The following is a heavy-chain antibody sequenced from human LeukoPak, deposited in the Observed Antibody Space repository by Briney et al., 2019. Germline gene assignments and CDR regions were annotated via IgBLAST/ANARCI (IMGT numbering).Heavy chain of an antibody. D-gene: IGHD5-12*01. J-gene: IGHJ4*02. CDR2: INHSGST. CDR1: GGSFSGYY. Sequence: SETLSLTCAVYGGSFSGYYWSWIRQPPGKGLEWIGEINHSGSTNYNPSLKSRVTISVDTSKNQFSLKLSSVTAADTAVYYCARHIGIVATIFYFDYWGQGTLVTVSS. CDR3: ARHIGIVATIFYFDY. V-gene: IGHV4-34*01.